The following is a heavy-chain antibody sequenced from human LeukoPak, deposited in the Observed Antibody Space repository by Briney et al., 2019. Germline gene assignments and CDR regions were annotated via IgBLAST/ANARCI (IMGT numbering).Heavy chain of an antibody. CDR2: IYYSGST. V-gene: IGHV4-39*07. J-gene: IGHJ5*02. CDR1: GGSISSSSYY. D-gene: IGHD2-15*01. CDR3: ASGYCSGGSCRRGWFDP. Sequence: SETLSLTCTVSGGSISSSSYYWGWIRQPPGKGLEWIGSIYYSGSTYYNPSLKSRVTISVDTSKNQFSLKLSSVTAADTAVYYCASGYCSGGSCRRGWFDPWGQGTLVTVSS.